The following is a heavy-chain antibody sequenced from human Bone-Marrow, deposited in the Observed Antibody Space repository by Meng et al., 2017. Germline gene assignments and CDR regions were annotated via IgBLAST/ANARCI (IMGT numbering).Heavy chain of an antibody. Sequence: GESLKISCAASGFTFSSYAMSWVRQAPGKGLEWVSYISSSGSTIYYADSVKGRFTISRDNAKNSLYLQMNSLRAEDTAVYYCARGGGHDYGGWNFDYWGQGTLVTVSS. CDR2: ISSSGSTI. V-gene: IGHV3-48*04. J-gene: IGHJ4*02. CDR3: ARGGGHDYGGWNFDY. D-gene: IGHD4-23*01. CDR1: GFTFSSYA.